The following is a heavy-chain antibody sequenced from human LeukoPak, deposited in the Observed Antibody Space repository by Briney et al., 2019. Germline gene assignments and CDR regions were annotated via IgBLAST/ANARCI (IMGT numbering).Heavy chain of an antibody. CDR3: ARDGFDSSGYYYYFDY. Sequence: SETLSLTCTVSGGSISSGSYYWSWIRQPAGKGLEWIGRIYTSGSTNYNPSLKSRVTISVDTSKNQFSLKLSSVTAADTAVYYCARDGFDSSGYYYYFDYWGQGTLVTVSS. CDR2: IYTSGST. J-gene: IGHJ4*02. D-gene: IGHD3-22*01. V-gene: IGHV4-61*02. CDR1: GGSISSGSYY.